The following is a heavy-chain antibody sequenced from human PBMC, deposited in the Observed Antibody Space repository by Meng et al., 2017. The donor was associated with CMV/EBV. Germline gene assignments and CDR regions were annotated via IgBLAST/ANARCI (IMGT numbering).Heavy chain of an antibody. CDR1: GSVSGYY. V-gene: IGHV4-34*01. CDR3: ARSSPLRFLEFLPPFRPN. CDR2: INHSGST. D-gene: IGHD3-3*01. J-gene: IGHJ4*02. Sequence: GSVSGYYWGWIRQPPGKGLEWIGEINHSGSTNYNPSLKSRVTISVDTSKNQFSLKLSSVTAADTAVYYCARSSPLRFLEFLPPFRPNWGQGTLVTVSS.